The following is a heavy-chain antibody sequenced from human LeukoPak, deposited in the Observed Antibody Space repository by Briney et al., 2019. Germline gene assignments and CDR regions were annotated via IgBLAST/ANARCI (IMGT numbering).Heavy chain of an antibody. CDR2: IRYDGSNK. D-gene: IGHD6-6*01. CDR1: RFTFNSYG. V-gene: IGHV3-30*02. Sequence: GGSLRLSCAASRFTFNSYGMQWVRQATGKGLEWVAFIRYDGSNKYYADSVKGRFTISRDNSKNTLYLQMNSLRAEDTAVYYCAKDLGEYSSPLPDYWGQGTLVTVSS. CDR3: AKDLGEYSSPLPDY. J-gene: IGHJ4*02.